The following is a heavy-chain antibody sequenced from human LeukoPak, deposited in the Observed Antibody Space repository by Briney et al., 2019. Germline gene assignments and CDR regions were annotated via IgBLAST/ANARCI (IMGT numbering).Heavy chain of an antibody. CDR3: ARSNQADDY. J-gene: IGHJ4*02. D-gene: IGHD1-14*01. V-gene: IGHV3-48*01. CDR1: GFTFSSYN. CDR2: ISSSGSSI. Sequence: EGSLRLSCAASGFTFSSYNMNWVRQAPGKGLDWVSFISSSGSSITYADSVEGRFTISRDNVKNSLYLQMNSLRAEDTAVYYCARSNQADDYWGQGTLVTVSS.